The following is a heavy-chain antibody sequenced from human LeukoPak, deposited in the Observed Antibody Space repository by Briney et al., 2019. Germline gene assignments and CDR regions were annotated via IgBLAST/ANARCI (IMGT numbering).Heavy chain of an antibody. D-gene: IGHD6-19*01. J-gene: IGHJ6*02. CDR3: ARDQKGNRYYDSSGWGMDV. V-gene: IGHV1-2*04. Sequence: GASMKVSCKASGYTFTGYYMHWVRQAPGQGLEWMGWINPNSGGTNYAQKFQGWVTISVDTPKNQFSLKLSSVTAADTAVYYCARDQKGNRYYDSSGWGMDVWGQGTTVTVSS. CDR1: GYTFTGYY. CDR2: INPNSGGT.